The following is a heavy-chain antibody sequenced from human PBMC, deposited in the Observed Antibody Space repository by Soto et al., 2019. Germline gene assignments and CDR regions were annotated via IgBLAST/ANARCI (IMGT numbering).Heavy chain of an antibody. CDR2: LSSNGIGT. D-gene: IGHD6-13*01. V-gene: IGHV3-64D*06. Sequence: GSLRLSCSGSGFTVSSFGMHWVRQAPGKGLEHVSTLSSNGIGTYYADSVKGRFTFSRDTSKNTLYLQMSSLRNEDTAVYYCVKDMGQAAVGIRYPYGLDVWGLGTTVTVSS. J-gene: IGHJ6*02. CDR1: GFTVSSFG. CDR3: VKDMGQAAVGIRYPYGLDV.